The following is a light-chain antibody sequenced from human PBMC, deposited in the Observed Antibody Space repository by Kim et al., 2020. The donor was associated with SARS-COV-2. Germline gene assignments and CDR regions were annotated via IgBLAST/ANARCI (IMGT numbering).Light chain of an antibody. V-gene: IGLV2-14*03. CDR3: NSYTVSGTRI. Sequence: GQSITISCSGTNSDVGAYNYVSWYQQHPGRAPKLIIFDVNNRPSGISNRFSGSKSGNTASLTISGLQVEDEADYYCNSYTVSGTRIFGGGTQLTVL. J-gene: IGLJ2*01. CDR1: NSDVGAYNY. CDR2: DVN.